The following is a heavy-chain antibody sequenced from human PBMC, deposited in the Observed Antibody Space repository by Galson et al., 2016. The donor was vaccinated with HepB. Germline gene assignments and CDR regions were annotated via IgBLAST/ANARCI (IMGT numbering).Heavy chain of an antibody. J-gene: IGHJ4*02. Sequence: SLRLSCAASGFTFSTYGMHWVRQAPGKGLEWVAIIAYGGSDKYYADSVKGRFTISRDNSKNTLYLQMNSLRPEDTAVYYCARVGGSGTYYALKLDSWGQGTLVTVSS. CDR2: IAYGGSDK. CDR3: ARVGGSGTYYALKLDS. D-gene: IGHD3-10*01. CDR1: GFTFSTYG. V-gene: IGHV3-30*03.